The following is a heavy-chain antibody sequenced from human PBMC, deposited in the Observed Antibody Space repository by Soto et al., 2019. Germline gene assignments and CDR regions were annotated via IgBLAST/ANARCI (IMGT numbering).Heavy chain of an antibody. CDR1: GGSISSGGYS. Sequence: QLQLQESGSGLVKPSQTLSLTCAVSGGSISSGGYSWSWIRQPPGKGLEWIGYIYHSGSTYYNPSLKSRGTISVDRSKNQFSLKLSSVTAADTAVYYCAGGRYYYDSSGPGAFDIWGQGTMVTVSS. J-gene: IGHJ3*02. CDR2: IYHSGST. D-gene: IGHD3-22*01. CDR3: AGGRYYYDSSGPGAFDI. V-gene: IGHV4-30-2*01.